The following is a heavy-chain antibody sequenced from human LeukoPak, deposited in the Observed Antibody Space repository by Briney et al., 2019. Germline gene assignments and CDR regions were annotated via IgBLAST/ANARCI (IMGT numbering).Heavy chain of an antibody. J-gene: IGHJ4*02. CDR3: ARGARGYPDDNFDY. CDR2: ISYSGST. V-gene: IGHV4-59*01. D-gene: IGHD5-12*01. CDR1: GGSITNYY. Sequence: SETLSLTCTVSGGSITNYYWSWLRQPPGKGLEWIGYISYSGSTNYSPSLKSRVTISVDTSKKQFSLNLNSVTAADTAICYCARGARGYPDDNFDYWGQGTLVTVSS.